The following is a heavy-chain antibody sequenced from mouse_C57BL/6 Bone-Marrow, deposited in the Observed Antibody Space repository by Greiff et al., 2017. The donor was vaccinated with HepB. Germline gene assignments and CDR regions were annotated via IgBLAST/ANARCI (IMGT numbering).Heavy chain of an antibody. V-gene: IGHV14-4*01. CDR1: GFNIKDDY. CDR3: TLGRGGAMDY. Sequence: VQLQQSGAELVRPGASVKLSCTASGFNIKDDYMHWVKQRPEQGLEWIGWIDPENGDTEYASKFQGKATITADKSSNTAYLQLSSLTSEDTAVYYCTLGRGGAMDYWGQGTSVTVSS. CDR2: IDPENGDT. J-gene: IGHJ4*01. D-gene: IGHD4-1*01.